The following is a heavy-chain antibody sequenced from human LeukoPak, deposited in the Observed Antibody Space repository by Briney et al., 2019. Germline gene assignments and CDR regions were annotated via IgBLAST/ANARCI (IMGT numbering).Heavy chain of an antibody. CDR1: GGTFSSYA. V-gene: IGHV1-69*06. CDR2: IIPIFGTA. J-gene: IGHJ4*02. D-gene: IGHD5-18*01. CDR3: ARADTAMETDYFDY. Sequence: GSSVKVSCKASGGTFSSYAISWVRQAPGQGLEWMGGIIPIFGTANYAQKFQGRVTITADKSTSTAYMELSSLRSEDTAVYYCARADTAMETDYFDYWGQGTLVTVSS.